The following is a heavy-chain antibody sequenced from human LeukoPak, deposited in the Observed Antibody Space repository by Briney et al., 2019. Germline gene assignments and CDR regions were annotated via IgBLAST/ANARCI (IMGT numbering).Heavy chain of an antibody. J-gene: IGHJ4*02. V-gene: IGHV4-34*01. D-gene: IGHD5-24*01. CDR2: INHSGST. Sequence: SEALSLTCGVYGGSFSGYYWSWIRQPPGRGLEWIGEINHSGSTNYNPSLKSRVTISVDTSKNQFSLKLSSVTAADTAVYYCARRKTWGLRDGYKGAFDYWGQGTLVTVSS. CDR1: GGSFSGYY. CDR3: ARRKTWGLRDGYKGAFDY.